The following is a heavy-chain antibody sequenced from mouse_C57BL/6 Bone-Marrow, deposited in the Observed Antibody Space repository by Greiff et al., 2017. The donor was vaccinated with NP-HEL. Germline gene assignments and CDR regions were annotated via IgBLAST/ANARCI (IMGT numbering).Heavy chain of an antibody. V-gene: IGHV14-3*01. CDR3: ARGIYYYGSSYEGYFDY. CDR1: GFNIKNTY. D-gene: IGHD1-1*01. CDR2: IDPANGNT. Sequence: VQLQQSVAELVRPGASVKLSCTASGFNIKNTYMHWVKQRPEQGLEWIGRIDPANGNTKYAPKFQGKATITADTSSNTAYLQLSSLTSEDTAIYYCARGIYYYGSSYEGYFDYWGQGTTLTVSS. J-gene: IGHJ2*01.